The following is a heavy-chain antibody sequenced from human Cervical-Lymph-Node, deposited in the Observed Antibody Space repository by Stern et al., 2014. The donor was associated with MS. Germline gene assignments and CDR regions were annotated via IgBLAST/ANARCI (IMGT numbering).Heavy chain of an antibody. CDR2: IYTDDRT. J-gene: IGHJ3*02. Sequence: EVQLVESGGGLIQPGGSLRLSCAAPGFTVSNNYMSWVRQAPGKGLEWVSLIYTDDRTYYAGSVKGRFPISRDSSKNKLFLQMNSLRAEDTAVYYCARAIFGVNTAAMAPDAFDTWGQGTMVTVSS. D-gene: IGHD3-3*01. CDR3: ARAIFGVNTAAMAPDAFDT. V-gene: IGHV3-53*01. CDR1: GFTVSNNY.